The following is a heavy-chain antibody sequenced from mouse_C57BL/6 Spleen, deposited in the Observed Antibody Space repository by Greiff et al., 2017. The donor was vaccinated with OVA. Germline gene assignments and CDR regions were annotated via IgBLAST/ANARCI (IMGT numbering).Heavy chain of an antibody. V-gene: IGHV1-15*01. D-gene: IGHD5-1-1*01. CDR3: TRQIRDY. CDR2: IDPETGGT. J-gene: IGHJ2*01. Sequence: QVQLKESGAELVRPGASVTLSCKASGYTFTDYEMHWVKQTPVHGLEWIGAIDPETGGTAYNQKFKGKAILTADKSSSTAYMELRSLTSEDSAVYYCTRQIRDYWGQGTTLTVSS. CDR1: GYTFTDYE.